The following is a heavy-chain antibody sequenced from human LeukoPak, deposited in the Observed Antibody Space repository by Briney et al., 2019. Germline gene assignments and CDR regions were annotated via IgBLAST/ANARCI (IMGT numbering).Heavy chain of an antibody. CDR2: IRYDGSNK. V-gene: IGHV3-30*02. D-gene: IGHD2-2*01. Sequence: PGGSLRLSCAASGFTFSSYGMHWVRQAPGKGLEWVAFIRYDGSNKYYADSVKGRFTISRDNSKNTLYLQMNSLRAEDTAVYYCTRDIVVGPGYGGRYYFDYWGQGTLVTVSS. J-gene: IGHJ4*02. CDR1: GFTFSSYG. CDR3: TRDIVVGPGYGGRYYFDY.